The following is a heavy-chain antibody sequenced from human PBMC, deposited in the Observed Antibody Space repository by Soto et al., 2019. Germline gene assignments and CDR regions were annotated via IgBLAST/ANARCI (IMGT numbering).Heavy chain of an antibody. Sequence: QVQLQESGPGLVKPSQTLSLTCTVSGGSISSGGYYWSWIRQHPGKGLEWIGYIYYSGSTYYNPSLKSRVTISVDTSKNQFSLKLSSVTAADTAVYYCARSPARGGWNYVPGYYFDYWGQGTLVTVSS. J-gene: IGHJ4*02. V-gene: IGHV4-31*03. D-gene: IGHD1-7*01. CDR2: IYYSGST. CDR3: ARSPARGGWNYVPGYYFDY. CDR1: GGSISSGGYY.